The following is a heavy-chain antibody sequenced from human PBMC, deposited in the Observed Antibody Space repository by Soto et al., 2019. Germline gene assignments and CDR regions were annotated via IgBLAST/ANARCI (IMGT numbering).Heavy chain of an antibody. D-gene: IGHD3-16*01. CDR3: ARPHGAGDSGYYYYGMDV. CDR1: GYRFTSYC. CDR2: IYPGDSDA. V-gene: IGHV5-51*01. Sequence: GESLKISCKGSGYRFTSYCIGWVRQMPGKGLEWMGIIYPGDSDARYSQSFQGQVTISVDKSISTAYLQWSSLKASDTAMYYCARPHGAGDSGYYYYGMDVWGQGTTVTVSS. J-gene: IGHJ6*02.